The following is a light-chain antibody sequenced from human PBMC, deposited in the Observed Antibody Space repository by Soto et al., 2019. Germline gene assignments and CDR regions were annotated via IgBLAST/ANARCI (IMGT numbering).Light chain of an antibody. CDR1: QNINAY. CDR3: QQSYIIPRT. V-gene: IGKV1-39*01. J-gene: IGKJ2*02. CDR2: AAS. Sequence: DIQLTQSPSSLSGSVGDRVTITCLSSQNINAYVNWYQQKSGKAPELLIYAASNLQSGVPPRFSGSGSGTEFALIITSLQPEDSATYYCQQSYIIPRTFGQGTKVDIK.